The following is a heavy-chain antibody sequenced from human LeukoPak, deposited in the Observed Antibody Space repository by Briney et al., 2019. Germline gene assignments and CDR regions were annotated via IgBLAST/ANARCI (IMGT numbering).Heavy chain of an antibody. J-gene: IGHJ4*02. CDR3: ARPSSVAGTVDY. CDR2: INHRGST. CDR1: GGSFSGYY. V-gene: IGHV4-34*01. D-gene: IGHD6-19*01. Sequence: SETLSLTCAVYGGSFSGYYWSWIRQPPEKGLEWIGEINHRGSTNYNPSLKSRVTISVDTSKNQFSLKLSSVTAADTAVYYCARPSSVAGTVDYWGQGTLVTVSS.